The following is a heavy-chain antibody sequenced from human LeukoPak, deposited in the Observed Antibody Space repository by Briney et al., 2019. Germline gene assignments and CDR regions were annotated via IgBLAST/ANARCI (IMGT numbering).Heavy chain of an antibody. Sequence: GGSLRLSCAASGFTFDDYGMSWVRQAPGKGLEWVSGINWNGGSTGHADSVKGRFTISRDNAKNSLYLQMNSLRAEDTALYYCARSNWEGNYFDYWGHGTLVTVSS. D-gene: IGHD1-26*01. CDR1: GFTFDDYG. CDR2: INWNGGST. CDR3: ARSNWEGNYFDY. V-gene: IGHV3-20*04. J-gene: IGHJ4*01.